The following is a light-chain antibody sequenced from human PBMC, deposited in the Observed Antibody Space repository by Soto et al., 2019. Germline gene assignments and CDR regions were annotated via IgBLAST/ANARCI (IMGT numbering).Light chain of an antibody. V-gene: IGKV1-13*02. CDR3: HQYDSYPST. Sequence: SLSASVGYRVPITCRASQSISYDLNWYQQKPRRAPTALIFDASNSEKGVPSRFSGSGSGTEFTLIISSLQPEDFATDYCHQYDSYPSTFGQGTKVDIK. CDR1: QSISYD. J-gene: IGKJ2*01. CDR2: DAS.